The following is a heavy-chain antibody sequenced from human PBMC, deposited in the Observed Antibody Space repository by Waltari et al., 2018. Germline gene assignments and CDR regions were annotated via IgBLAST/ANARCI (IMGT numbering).Heavy chain of an antibody. CDR1: GFTFSNYW. J-gene: IGHJ6*03. Sequence: EVQLVESGGGLVQRGGSLRLSCAASGFTFSNYWMHWVRQAPGKGLVGDSVIDKDGSSTSYADSWKSRFTISRDNAKNTLYLQMNSLRAEDTAVYYCARGVYYSMDVWGKGTTVTVSS. CDR3: ARGVYYSMDV. CDR2: IDKDGSST. V-gene: IGHV3-74*01.